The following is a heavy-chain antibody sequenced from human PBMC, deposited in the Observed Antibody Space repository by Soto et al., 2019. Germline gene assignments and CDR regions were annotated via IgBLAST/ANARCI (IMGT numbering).Heavy chain of an antibody. CDR3: ARDHPREYYYGSGGDDAFDI. D-gene: IGHD3-10*01. J-gene: IGHJ3*02. Sequence: GGSLRLSCAASGFTFSSYGMHWVRQAPGKGLEWVAVIWYDGSNKYYADSVKGRFTISRDNSKNTLYLQMNSLRAEDTAVYYCARDHPREYYYGSGGDDAFDIWGQGTMVTVSS. V-gene: IGHV3-33*01. CDR1: GFTFSSYG. CDR2: IWYDGSNK.